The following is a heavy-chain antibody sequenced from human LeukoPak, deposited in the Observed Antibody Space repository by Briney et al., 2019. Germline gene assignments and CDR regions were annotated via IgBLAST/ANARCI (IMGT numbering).Heavy chain of an antibody. CDR2: INHSGST. V-gene: IGHV4-34*01. CDR1: GXSFSGYY. J-gene: IGHJ2*01. Sequence: SETLSLTCAVYGXSFSGYYGSWIRQPPGKGLEWIGEINHSGSTNYNPSLKSRVTISVDTSKNQFSLKLSSVTAADTAVYYCARGLERYYYGSGTLSIRYFDLWGRGTLVTVSS. D-gene: IGHD3-10*01. CDR3: ARGLERYYYGSGTLSIRYFDL.